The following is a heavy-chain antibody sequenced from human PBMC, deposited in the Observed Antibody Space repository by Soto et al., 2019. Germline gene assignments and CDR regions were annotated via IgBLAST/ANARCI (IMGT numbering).Heavy chain of an antibody. V-gene: IGHV1-8*01. CDR1: GCTFTSYD. Sequence: ASVKVSCKASGCTFTSYDINWVRQATGQGLEWMGWMNPNSGNTGYAQKFQGRVTMTRNTSISTAYMELSSLRSEDTAVYYCARRLPRGYFWSDYYEVEYCFGHWGEGTLVTV. J-gene: IGHJ5*02. CDR3: ARRLPRGYFWSDYYEVEYCFGH. D-gene: IGHD3-3*01. CDR2: MNPNSGNT.